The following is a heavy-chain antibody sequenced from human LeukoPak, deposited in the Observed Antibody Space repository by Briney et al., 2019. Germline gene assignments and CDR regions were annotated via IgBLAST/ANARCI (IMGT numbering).Heavy chain of an antibody. J-gene: IGHJ3*02. D-gene: IGHD3-22*01. CDR2: ISGSGGST. Sequence: PGGSLTLSCAASGFTFSSYAMSWVRQAPGKGLEWVSAISGSGGSTYYADSVKGRFTISRDNSKNTLYLQMNSLRAEDTAVYYCAKDHRIVVVITTCAFDIWGQGTMVTVSS. V-gene: IGHV3-23*01. CDR1: GFTFSSYA. CDR3: AKDHRIVVVITTCAFDI.